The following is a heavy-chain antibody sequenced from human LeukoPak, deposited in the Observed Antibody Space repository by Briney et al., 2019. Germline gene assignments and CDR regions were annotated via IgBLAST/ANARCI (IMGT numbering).Heavy chain of an antibody. D-gene: IGHD6-19*01. V-gene: IGHV3-7*03. CDR2: IKQDGSEK. Sequence: GGSLRLSCAASGFTFSSYWMSWVRQAPGKGLEWVANIKQDGSEKYYVDSVKGRFTISRDNAKNSLYLQMNSLRAEDTAVYYCARDQWLVGFAFDIWGQGTMVTVSS. CDR3: ARDQWLVGFAFDI. CDR1: GFTFSSYW. J-gene: IGHJ3*02.